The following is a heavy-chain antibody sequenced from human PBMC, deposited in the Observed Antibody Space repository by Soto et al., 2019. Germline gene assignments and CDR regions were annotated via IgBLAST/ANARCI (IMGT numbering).Heavy chain of an antibody. D-gene: IGHD4-17*01. J-gene: IGHJ4*02. V-gene: IGHV1-69*01. CDR1: GGTFSSHS. CDR3: AREVGYGDFSAALLD. Sequence: VQLMQSGAEVKQPGSSVKVSCKASGGTFSSHSINWGRQAPGQGLEWMGGIITLCGTANYAQNFQGRVTIDADQSTSTAYMELNSLRSDDTAVYYCAREVGYGDFSAALLDWGQGTLVTVSS. CDR2: IITLCGTA.